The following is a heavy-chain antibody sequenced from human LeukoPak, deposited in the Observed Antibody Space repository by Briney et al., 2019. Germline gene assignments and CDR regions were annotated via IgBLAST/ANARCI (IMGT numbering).Heavy chain of an antibody. CDR2: INPYGTEK. CDR3: SGRDSSRSPRAY. CDR1: GLTFTDFW. V-gene: IGHV3-7*01. D-gene: IGHD2-2*01. J-gene: IGHJ4*02. Sequence: GGSLRLSCAASGLTFTDFWMNWVRLAPGRGLEWLANINPYGTEKYYVDSVKGRFAISRDNAKNEVYLEMNSLRAENTGVYYCSGRDSSRSPRAYWGQGALVSVSS.